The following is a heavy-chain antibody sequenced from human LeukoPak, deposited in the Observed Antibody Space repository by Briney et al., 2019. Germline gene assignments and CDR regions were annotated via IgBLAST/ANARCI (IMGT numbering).Heavy chain of an antibody. CDR3: ALEFRGVIKGVYYYYMDV. Sequence: GGSLRLSCAASGFTFSSYAMSWVRQAPGKGLEWVSAISGSGGSTYYADSVKGRFTISRDNSKNTLYQQMNSLRAEDTAVYYCALEFRGVIKGVYYYYMDVWGKGTTVTVSS. J-gene: IGHJ6*03. D-gene: IGHD3-10*01. V-gene: IGHV3-23*01. CDR1: GFTFSSYA. CDR2: ISGSGGST.